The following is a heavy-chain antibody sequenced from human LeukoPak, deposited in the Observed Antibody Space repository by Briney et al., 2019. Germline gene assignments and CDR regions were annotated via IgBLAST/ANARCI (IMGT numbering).Heavy chain of an antibody. V-gene: IGHV3-30*03. CDR1: GFTFSSYG. CDR2: ISYDGSNK. D-gene: IGHD6-13*01. Sequence: PGGSLRLSCAASGFTFSSYGMHWVRQAPGKGLEWVAVISYDGSNKYYADSVKGRFTISRDNSKNTLYLQMNSLRAEDTAVYYCARRAAAGTIFDYWGQGTLVTVSS. J-gene: IGHJ4*02. CDR3: ARRAAAGTIFDY.